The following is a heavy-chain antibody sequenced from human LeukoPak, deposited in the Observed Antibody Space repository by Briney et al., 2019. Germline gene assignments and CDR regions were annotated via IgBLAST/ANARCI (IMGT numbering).Heavy chain of an antibody. D-gene: IGHD1-26*01. Sequence: GGSLRLSCVASGLSFSSYAMHWVRLAPGKGLEYVSAISSNGGSTYYANSVKGRFTISRDNSKNTLYLQMGSLRAEDMAVYYCASSGSNSKRGFDYWGQGTLVTVSS. CDR2: ISSNGGST. CDR3: ASSGSNSKRGFDY. CDR1: GLSFSSYA. J-gene: IGHJ4*02. V-gene: IGHV3-64*01.